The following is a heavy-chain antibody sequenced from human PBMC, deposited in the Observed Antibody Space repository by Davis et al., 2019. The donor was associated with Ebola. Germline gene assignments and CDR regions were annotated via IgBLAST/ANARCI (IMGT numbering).Heavy chain of an antibody. CDR1: GGTFSSYA. J-gene: IGHJ6*02. CDR2: IIPIFGTA. V-gene: IGHV1-69*06. CDR3: SASDFYYGVDV. Sequence: VKVSCKASGGTFSSYAISWVRQAPGQGLEWMGGIIPIFGTANYAQKFQGRVTITADKSTSTAYMELSSLRSEDTAVYYCSASDFYYGVDVWGQGTTVTVSS.